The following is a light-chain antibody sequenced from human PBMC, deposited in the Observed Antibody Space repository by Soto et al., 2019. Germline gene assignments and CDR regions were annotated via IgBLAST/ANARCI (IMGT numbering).Light chain of an antibody. CDR2: DTS. J-gene: IGKJ1*01. CDR1: QSVRDRS. CDR3: QQYGSSPGT. V-gene: IGKV3-20*01. Sequence: IVLTQSPGTLSLSPGERATLSCRASQSVRDRSLAWYQQKPGQAPSLLIYDTSTRATGVPDRFSGSGSGTDFALTISRVEPEDCAIYFCQQYGSSPGTFGQGTKVEI.